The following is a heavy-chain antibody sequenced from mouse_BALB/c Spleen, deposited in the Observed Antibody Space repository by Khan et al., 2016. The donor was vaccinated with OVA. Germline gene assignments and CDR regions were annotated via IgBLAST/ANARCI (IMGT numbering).Heavy chain of an antibody. CDR1: GFTFSTYA. CDR3: ARSAYGNFAY. V-gene: IGHV5-9-3*01. CDR2: VNSDGDYT. Sequence: DVQLVESGGGLVKPGGSLKLSCAASGFTFSTYAMSWVRQTPERRLEWVATVNSDGDYTFYPDNVTGRFTISRDNAKNTLYLQMSSLRSEDTAMYYCARSAYGNFAYWGQGTLVTVSA. D-gene: IGHD2-1*01. J-gene: IGHJ3*01.